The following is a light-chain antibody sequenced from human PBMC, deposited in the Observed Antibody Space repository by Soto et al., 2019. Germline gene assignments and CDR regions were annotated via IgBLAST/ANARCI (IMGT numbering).Light chain of an antibody. CDR1: SSDVGGHNY. CDR3: SSYTSSSTLV. CDR2: EVS. V-gene: IGLV2-14*01. Sequence: QSVLTQPASVSGSPGQSITISCTGTSSDVGGHNYVSWYQQHPGKAPKNMIYEVSDRPSGVSNRFSGSKSDNTASLTISGLQAEDEADYYCSSYTSSSTLVFGTGTKLTVL. J-gene: IGLJ1*01.